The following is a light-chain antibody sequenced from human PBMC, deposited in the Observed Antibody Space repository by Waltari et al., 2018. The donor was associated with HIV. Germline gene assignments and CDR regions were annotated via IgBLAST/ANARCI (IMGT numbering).Light chain of an antibody. CDR1: SSDVGGHNY. CDR2: EVS. Sequence: QSALTQPASVSGSPGHSITISCTGTSSDVGGHNYVSWYQQHPGKAPKLLIYEVSNRPSGVSNRFSGSKSGNTASMTISGLQAEDEADYYCNSYRSSTTPCVFGTGTKVTVL. J-gene: IGLJ1*01. V-gene: IGLV2-14*01. CDR3: NSYRSSTTPCV.